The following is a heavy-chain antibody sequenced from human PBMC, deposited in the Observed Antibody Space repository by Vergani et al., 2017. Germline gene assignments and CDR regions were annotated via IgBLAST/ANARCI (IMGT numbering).Heavy chain of an antibody. CDR2: IWYDGSNK. CDR3: AKDTAMVSDPFDY. J-gene: IGHJ4*02. CDR1: GFTFSSYG. Sequence: QVQLVESGGGVVQPGRSLRLSCAASGFTFSSYGMHWVRQAPGKGLEWVAVIWYDGSNKYYADSVKGRFTISRDNSKNTLYLQMNSLRAEDTAVYYCAKDTAMVSDPFDYWGQGTLVTVSS. D-gene: IGHD5-18*01. V-gene: IGHV3-33*06.